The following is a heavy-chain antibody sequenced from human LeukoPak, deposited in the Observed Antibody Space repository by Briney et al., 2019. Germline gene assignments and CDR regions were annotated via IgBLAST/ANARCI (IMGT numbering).Heavy chain of an antibody. V-gene: IGHV3-7*01. J-gene: IGHJ3*02. Sequence: GGSLRLSCAASGFTFSSYWMSWVRQAPGKGLEWVANIKQDGSENYYVDSVKGRFTISRDNAKNSLYLQMNSLRAEDTAVYYCARGPYYYDSSGYYSVAFDIWGQGTMVTVSS. CDR2: IKQDGSEN. D-gene: IGHD3-22*01. CDR1: GFTFSSYW. CDR3: ARGPYYYDSSGYYSVAFDI.